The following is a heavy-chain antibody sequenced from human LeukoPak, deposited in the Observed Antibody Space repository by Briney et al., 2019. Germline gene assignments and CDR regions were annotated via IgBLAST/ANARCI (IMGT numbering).Heavy chain of an antibody. D-gene: IGHD2-2*01. CDR3: ARELGYCSSTSCSRYFDL. CDR1: GYTFTSYG. V-gene: IGHV1-18*01. J-gene: IGHJ2*01. CDR2: ISAYNGST. Sequence: ASVKVSCKASGYTFTSYGSSWVRQAPGQGLEWMGWISAYNGSTNYAQKLQGRVTMTTDTSTSTAYMELRSLRSDDTAVYYCARELGYCSSTSCSRYFDLWGRRTLVTVSS.